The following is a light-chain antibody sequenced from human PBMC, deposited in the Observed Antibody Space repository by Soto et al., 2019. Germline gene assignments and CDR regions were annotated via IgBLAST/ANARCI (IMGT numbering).Light chain of an antibody. CDR2: EVT. CDR1: SSDVGDYKY. CDR3: SSYTTSNTWV. Sequence: QSALTQPASVSGSPGQSITISCTATSSDVGDYKYVSWYQQHPGKAPKLMISEVTNRPSGVSNRFSGSKSGNTASLTISGLQAEDEANYYCSSYTTSNTWVFGGGTKLTVL. V-gene: IGLV2-14*03. J-gene: IGLJ3*02.